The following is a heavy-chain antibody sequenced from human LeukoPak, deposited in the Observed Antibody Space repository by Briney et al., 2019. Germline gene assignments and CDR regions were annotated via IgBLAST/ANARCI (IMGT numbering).Heavy chain of an antibody. CDR1: GFTFSRYN. CDR2: ISSVSTYI. Sequence: GGSLRLSCAASGFTFSRYNINWVRQAPGRGLEWVSSISSVSTYIFYADSVEGRFTISRDNAKNSLYLQMNSLRAEDTAVYYCARHQGDFWSGYSFDYWGQGTLVTVSS. CDR3: ARHQGDFWSGYSFDY. J-gene: IGHJ4*02. V-gene: IGHV3-21*01. D-gene: IGHD3-3*01.